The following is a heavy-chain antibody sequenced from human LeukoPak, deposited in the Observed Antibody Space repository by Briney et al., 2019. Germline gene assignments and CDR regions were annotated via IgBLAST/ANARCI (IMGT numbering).Heavy chain of an antibody. Sequence: SETLSLTCTISGGSISSYYWSWIRQPPGKGLEWIGYIYNSGSINYNPSLESRVIMSVDTSKNHFSLKLSSVTAADTAVYYCARFYWYFDLWGRGTLVTVSS. CDR2: IYNSGSI. J-gene: IGHJ2*01. CDR1: GGSISSYY. CDR3: ARFYWYFDL. V-gene: IGHV4-59*08.